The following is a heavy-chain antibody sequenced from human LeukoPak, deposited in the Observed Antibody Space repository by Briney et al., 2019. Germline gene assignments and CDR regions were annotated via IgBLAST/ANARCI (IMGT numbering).Heavy chain of an antibody. J-gene: IGHJ4*02. CDR1: GHTFTSYG. Sequence: GASVKVSCKASGHTFTSYGISWVRQAPGQGLEWMGWISAYNGNTNYAQKLQGRVTMTTDTSTSTAYMELRSLRSDDTAVYYCARQVTRGWYGKDFDYWGQGTLVTVSS. CDR2: ISAYNGNT. V-gene: IGHV1-18*01. D-gene: IGHD6-19*01. CDR3: ARQVTRGWYGKDFDY.